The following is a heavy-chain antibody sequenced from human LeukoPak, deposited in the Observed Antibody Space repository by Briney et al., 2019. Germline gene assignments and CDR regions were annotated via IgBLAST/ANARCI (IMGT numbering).Heavy chain of an antibody. J-gene: IGHJ5*02. CDR2: MMASGGAT. CDR1: GVALSNYA. CDR3: AKHLASRPTTVTDS. Sequence: GGSLRLSCAASGVALSNYAMTWVRQAPGNGLEWVSSMMASGGATHYADSVKGRFTISRDSSKSTLYLQMSSLRAEDTAVYYCAKHLASRPTTVTDSWGQGTLVTVSS. V-gene: IGHV3-23*01. D-gene: IGHD4-17*01.